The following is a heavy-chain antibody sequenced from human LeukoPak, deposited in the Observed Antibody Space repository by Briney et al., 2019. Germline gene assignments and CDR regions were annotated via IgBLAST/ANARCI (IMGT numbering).Heavy chain of an antibody. Sequence: TGGSLRLSCAASGFTFSSYEMNWVRQAAGKWLEWVSYISSSSSTIYYADSVKGRFTISRDNAKNSLYLQMNSLRAEDTAVYYCARDGYSSGWIYYFDYWGQGTLVTVSS. J-gene: IGHJ4*02. V-gene: IGHV3-48*01. D-gene: IGHD6-19*01. CDR2: ISSSSSTI. CDR1: GFTFSSYE. CDR3: ARDGYSSGWIYYFDY.